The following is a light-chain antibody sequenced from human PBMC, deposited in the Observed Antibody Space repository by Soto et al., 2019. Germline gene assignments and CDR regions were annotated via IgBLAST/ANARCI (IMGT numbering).Light chain of an antibody. CDR2: GAS. V-gene: IGKV3-15*01. Sequence: EIVMTQSPATLSVSPGERATLSCRASQSVSRSLAWFQQKPGQAPRLLIYGASTRATGIPARFSGSGSGTEFTLTLSSLQSEDFAVYYCQQYNNWPRTFGQGTKVEIK. CDR1: QSVSRS. CDR3: QQYNNWPRT. J-gene: IGKJ1*01.